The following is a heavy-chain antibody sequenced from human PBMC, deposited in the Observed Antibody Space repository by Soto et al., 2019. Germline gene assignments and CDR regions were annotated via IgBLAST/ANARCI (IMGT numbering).Heavy chain of an antibody. Sequence: SETLSLTCTVSGGSISSSSYYWSWIRQPPGKGLEWIGSIYYSGSTYYNPSLKSRVTISVDTSKNQFSLKLSSVTAADTAVYYCARSKGSTDYWGQGTLVTVSS. CDR2: IYYSGST. D-gene: IGHD4-4*01. J-gene: IGHJ4*02. V-gene: IGHV4-39*07. CDR3: ARSKGSTDY. CDR1: GGSISSSSYY.